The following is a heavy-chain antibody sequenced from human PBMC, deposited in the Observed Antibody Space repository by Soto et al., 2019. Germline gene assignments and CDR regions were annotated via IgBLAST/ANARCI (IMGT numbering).Heavy chain of an antibody. CDR1: GFTFSNAW. CDR3: ITGREITGYYGMDV. D-gene: IGHD1-26*01. CDR2: IKSKTDGGTT. V-gene: IGHV3-15*01. J-gene: IGHJ6*02. Sequence: SLRLSCAASGFTFSNAWMSWVRQAPGKGLEWVGRIKSKTDGGTTDYAAPVKGRFTISRDDSKNTLYLQMNSLKTEDTAVYYCITGREITGYYGMDVWGQGTTVTVSS.